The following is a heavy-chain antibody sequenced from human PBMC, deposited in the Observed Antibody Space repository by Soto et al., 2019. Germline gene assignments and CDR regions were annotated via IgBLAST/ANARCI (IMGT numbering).Heavy chain of an antibody. CDR1: GFTFSSYA. D-gene: IGHD3-3*01. CDR3: ARVSYDFWSGYYYYYYYGMDV. CDR2: ISYDGSNK. V-gene: IGHV3-30-3*01. Sequence: GGSLSLSCAASGFTFSSYAMHWVRQAPGKGLEWVAVISYDGSNKYYADSVKGRFTISNDNSKNTLYLQMNSLRAEDTAVYYCARVSYDFWSGYYYYYYYGMDVWGQGTTVTVSS. J-gene: IGHJ6*02.